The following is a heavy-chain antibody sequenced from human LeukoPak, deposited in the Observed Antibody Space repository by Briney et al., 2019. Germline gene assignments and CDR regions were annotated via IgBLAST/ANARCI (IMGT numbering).Heavy chain of an antibody. D-gene: IGHD6-6*01. Sequence: SVKVSCKASGGTFSSYAISWVRQAPGQGLEWMGRIIPILGIANYAQKLQGRVTITTDTSTSTAYMELRSLRSDDTAVYYCARGLEYSSSTYFDYWGQGTLVTVSS. J-gene: IGHJ4*02. CDR3: ARGLEYSSSTYFDY. CDR2: IIPILGIA. CDR1: GGTFSSYA. V-gene: IGHV1-69*04.